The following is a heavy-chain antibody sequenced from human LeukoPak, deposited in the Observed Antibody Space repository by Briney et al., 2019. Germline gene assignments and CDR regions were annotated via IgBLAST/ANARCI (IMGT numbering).Heavy chain of an antibody. Sequence: GGSLRLSCAASGFTFSSYSMNWVRQAPGKGLEWVSSISSNSANIYYADSAKGRFTISRDNAKNSLYLQMNSLRAEDTAVYYCAREAYGSGNYPFDYWGQGTLVTVSS. J-gene: IGHJ4*02. CDR1: GFTFSSYS. V-gene: IGHV3-21*01. D-gene: IGHD3-10*01. CDR3: AREAYGSGNYPFDY. CDR2: ISSNSANI.